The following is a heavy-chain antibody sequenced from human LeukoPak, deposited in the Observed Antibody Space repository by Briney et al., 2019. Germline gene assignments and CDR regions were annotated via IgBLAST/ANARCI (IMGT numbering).Heavy chain of an antibody. CDR1: GFTFSSYS. V-gene: IGHV3-66*01. Sequence: GGSLRLSCAASGFTFSSYSMNWVRQAPGKGLEWVSVIYTSGSTYYADSVKGRFTISRDISQNTLDLQMNSLRTEDTAVYYCTKGLWAGVSAARDWGQGALVTVSS. D-gene: IGHD2-8*01. CDR2: IYTSGST. CDR3: TKGLWAGVSAARD. J-gene: IGHJ4*02.